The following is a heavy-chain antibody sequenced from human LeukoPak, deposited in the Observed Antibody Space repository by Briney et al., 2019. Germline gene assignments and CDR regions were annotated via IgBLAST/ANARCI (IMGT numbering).Heavy chain of an antibody. Sequence: GGSLRLSCAASGFTVSSNYMSWVGQDPGKGLEWVSVIYSGGTTYYADSVKGRFTISRDNSKNTLYLQMNSLRAEDTAVYYCARDLETDISDTFDIWGQGTMVTVSS. J-gene: IGHJ3*02. CDR3: ARDLETDISDTFDI. D-gene: IGHD3-9*01. V-gene: IGHV3-66*01. CDR2: IYSGGTT. CDR1: GFTVSSNY.